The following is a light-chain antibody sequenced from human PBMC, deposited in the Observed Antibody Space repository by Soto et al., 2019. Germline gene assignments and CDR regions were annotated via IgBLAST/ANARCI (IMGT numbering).Light chain of an antibody. Sequence: QSVLTQPPSSSGTPGHRVTISCSVSTSNIASNYVYWYQQLPGTAPKLLIYRNNQRPSGVPDRFSGSKSGTSASLAISGLRSEDEADYYCAAWDDSLSGRGVFGTGTKVTVL. CDR1: TSNIASNY. CDR3: AAWDDSLSGRGV. J-gene: IGLJ1*01. CDR2: RNN. V-gene: IGLV1-47*01.